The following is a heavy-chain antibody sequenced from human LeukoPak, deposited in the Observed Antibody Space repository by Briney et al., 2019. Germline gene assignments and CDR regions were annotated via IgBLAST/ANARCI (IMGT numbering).Heavy chain of an antibody. D-gene: IGHD3-3*01. CDR3: ARDWGYYDFWSGYYSGFDI. Sequence: SETLSLTCTVSGGSISSGGYYWSWIRQHPGKGLEWIGYIYYSGSTYYNPSLKSRVTISVDKSKNQFSLKLSSVTAADTAVYYCARDWGYYDFWSGYYSGFDIWGQGTMVTVSS. J-gene: IGHJ3*02. CDR2: IYYSGST. CDR1: GGSISSGGYY. V-gene: IGHV4-31*03.